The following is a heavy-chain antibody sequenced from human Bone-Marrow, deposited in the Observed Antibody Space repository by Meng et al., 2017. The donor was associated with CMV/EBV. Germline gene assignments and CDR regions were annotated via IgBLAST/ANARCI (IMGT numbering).Heavy chain of an antibody. V-gene: IGHV4-59*01. J-gene: IGHJ6*02. Sequence: SETLSLTCTVSGGSISSYYWSWIRQPPGKGLEWIGYIYYSGSTNYNPSLKSRVTISVDTSKNQFSLKLSSVTAADTAVYYCARVATVTTSYYYYGRDVWGQGTTVTVSS. CDR1: GGSISSYY. CDR3: ARVATVTTSYYYYGRDV. CDR2: IYYSGST. D-gene: IGHD4-17*01.